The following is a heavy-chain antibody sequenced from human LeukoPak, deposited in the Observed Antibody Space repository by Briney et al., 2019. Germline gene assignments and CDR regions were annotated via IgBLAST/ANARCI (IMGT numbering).Heavy chain of an antibody. CDR3: ARGRGGNSGAFDI. J-gene: IGHJ3*02. CDR1: GGSFSGYY. D-gene: IGHD4-23*01. V-gene: IGHV4-31*11. CDR2: IYYSGST. Sequence: PSETLSLTCAVYGGSFSGYYWSWIRQHPGKGLEWIGYIYYSGSTYYNPSLKSRVTISVDTSKNQFSLKLSSVTAADTAVYYCARGRGGNSGAFDIWGQGTMVTASS.